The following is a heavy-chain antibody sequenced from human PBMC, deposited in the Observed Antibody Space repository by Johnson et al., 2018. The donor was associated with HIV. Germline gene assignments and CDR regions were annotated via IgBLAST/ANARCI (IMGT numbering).Heavy chain of an antibody. D-gene: IGHD3-16*01. Sequence: QVQLVESGGGVVQPGGSLRLSCAASGFTFSAYGMHWVRQAPGKGLEWVAFIWYDGSNKYYADSVKGRFTISRDNSKNTLYLQMNSLRAEDTAVYYCAKRAQLGTAWYVNAFDIWGQGTMVTVSS. V-gene: IGHV3-30*02. CDR2: IWYDGSNK. J-gene: IGHJ3*02. CDR1: GFTFSAYG. CDR3: AKRAQLGTAWYVNAFDI.